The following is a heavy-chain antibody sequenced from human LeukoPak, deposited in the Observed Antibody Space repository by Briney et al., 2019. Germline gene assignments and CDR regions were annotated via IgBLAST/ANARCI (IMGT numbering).Heavy chain of an antibody. CDR3: ARSEEFGGYFDY. CDR2: IYYSGST. D-gene: IGHD3-16*01. CDR1: GGSISSYY. Sequence: SETLSLTCTISGGSISSYYWSWIRQPPGKGLEWIGYIYYSGSTNYNPSLKSRVTISVDTSKNQFSLKLSSVTAADTAVYYCARSEEFGGYFDYWGQGTLVTVSS. V-gene: IGHV4-59*01. J-gene: IGHJ4*02.